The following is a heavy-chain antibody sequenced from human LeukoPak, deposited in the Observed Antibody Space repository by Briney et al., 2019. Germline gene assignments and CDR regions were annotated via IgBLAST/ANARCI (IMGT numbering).Heavy chain of an antibody. CDR2: INPNSGGT. V-gene: IGHV1-2*02. CDR1: GSTFTGYY. J-gene: IGHJ4*02. D-gene: IGHD3-9*01. CDR3: ARTVYDILSGFDY. Sequence: ASVKVSCKASGSTFTGYYMHWVGRAPGQGLEGMGWINPNSGGTNYAQKFQGRVTMTRDTSISTAYMELSSLRSEDTAVYYCARTVYDILSGFDYWGQGTLVTVSS.